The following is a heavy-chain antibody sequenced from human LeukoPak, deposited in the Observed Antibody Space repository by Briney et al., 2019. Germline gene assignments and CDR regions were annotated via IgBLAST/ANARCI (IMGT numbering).Heavy chain of an antibody. V-gene: IGHV3-74*01. D-gene: IGHD6-19*01. CDR3: ATKQWLAPPPDS. CDR1: GFTYSKYW. J-gene: IGHJ4*02. Sequence: GGSLRLSCAASGFTYSKYWMLWVRQAPGKGLESVSRINTDGTVTTYAESVKGRFTVSRDNAVNTMFLQMNSVRDEDTAVYYCATKQWLAPPPDSWGQGTPVTVSS. CDR2: INTDGTVT.